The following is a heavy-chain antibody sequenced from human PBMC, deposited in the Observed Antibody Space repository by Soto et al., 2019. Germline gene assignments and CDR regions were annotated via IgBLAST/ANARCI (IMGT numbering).Heavy chain of an antibody. CDR2: INPNSGGT. CDR1: GYTFTGYY. V-gene: IGHV1-2*04. CDR3: ARDPVDTAMVKEYYYYYGMDV. D-gene: IGHD5-18*01. J-gene: IGHJ6*02. Sequence: ASVKVSCKASGYTFTGYYMHWVRQAPGQGLEWMGWINPNSGGTNYAQKFQGWVTMTRDTSISTAYMALSRLRSDDTAVYYCARDPVDTAMVKEYYYYYGMDVWGQGTTVTV.